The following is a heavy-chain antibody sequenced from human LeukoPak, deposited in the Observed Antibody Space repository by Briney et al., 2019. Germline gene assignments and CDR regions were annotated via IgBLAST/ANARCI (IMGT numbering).Heavy chain of an antibody. CDR1: GFTFSSYS. V-gene: IGHV3-66*01. D-gene: IGHD3-10*01. J-gene: IGHJ5*02. CDR3: ARASGSMDRWFDP. Sequence: PGGSLRLSCAASGFTFSSYSMSWVRQAPGKGLEWVSVIYSGGSTYYADSVKGRFTISRDNSKNTLYLQMNSLRAEDTAVYYCARASGSMDRWFDPWGQGTLVTVSS. CDR2: IYSGGST.